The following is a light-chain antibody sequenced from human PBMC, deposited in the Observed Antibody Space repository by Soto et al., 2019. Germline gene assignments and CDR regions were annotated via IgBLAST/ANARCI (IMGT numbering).Light chain of an antibody. V-gene: IGLV2-14*01. Sequence: QSVLTQPASVSGSPGQSITISCTGTSSDVGGYNYVSWYQRHPGKAPKLMIYDVSNRPSGVSNRFSGSKSGNTASLTISGLQAEDEAGYYCSSYTSSSTVVFGGGTKLTVL. CDR1: SSDVGGYNY. J-gene: IGLJ2*01. CDR3: SSYTSSSTVV. CDR2: DVS.